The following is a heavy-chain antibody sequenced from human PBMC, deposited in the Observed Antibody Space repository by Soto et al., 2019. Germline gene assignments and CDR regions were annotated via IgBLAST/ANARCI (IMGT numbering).Heavy chain of an antibody. J-gene: IGHJ3*02. Sequence: QVQLQQWGAGLLKPSETLSLTCAVYGGSFSGYYWSWIRQPPGKGLEWIGEINHSGSTNYNPSLNRRVTISVDTSKNQFSLKLSSVTAADTAVYYCARGPRITIFGVVIADHDAFDIWGQGTMVTVSS. D-gene: IGHD3-3*01. CDR3: ARGPRITIFGVVIADHDAFDI. CDR2: INHSGST. V-gene: IGHV4-34*01. CDR1: GGSFSGYY.